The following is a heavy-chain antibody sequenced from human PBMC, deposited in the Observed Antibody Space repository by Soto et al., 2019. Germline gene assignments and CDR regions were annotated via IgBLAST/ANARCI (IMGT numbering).Heavy chain of an antibody. CDR3: AKSKTPRVVKAGRDY. CDR1: GFTFSSYG. V-gene: IGHV3-30*18. Sequence: QVQLVESGGGVVQPGRSLRLSCAASGFTFSSYGMHWVRQAPGKGLEWVAVISYDGSNKYYADSVKGRFTISRDNSKNTLYLQMNSLRAEDTAVYYCAKSKTPRVVKAGRDYWGQGTLVTVSS. D-gene: IGHD2-15*01. J-gene: IGHJ4*02. CDR2: ISYDGSNK.